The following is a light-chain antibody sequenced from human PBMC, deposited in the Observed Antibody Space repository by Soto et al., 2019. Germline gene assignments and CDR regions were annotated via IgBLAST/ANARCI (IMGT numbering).Light chain of an antibody. CDR2: LGS. V-gene: IGKV2-28*01. CDR3: MQALQTPPA. J-gene: IGKJ2*01. CDR1: QTLLHSNGYNY. Sequence: DIVMTQSPLSLPVTPGEPASISCRSSQTLLHSNGYNYLDWYLQKPGQSPQLLFYLGSSRASGVPDRFSGSGSGTDFTLKISRVEAEDVGVYYCMQALQTPPAFGQGTKLEI.